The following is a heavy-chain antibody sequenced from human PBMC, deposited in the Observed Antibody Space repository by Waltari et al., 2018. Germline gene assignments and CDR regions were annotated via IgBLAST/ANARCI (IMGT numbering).Heavy chain of an antibody. J-gene: IGHJ4*02. CDR1: GYTFTNYG. V-gene: IGHV1-18*01. D-gene: IGHD3-10*01. CDR2: FSVYNGNT. Sequence: GAEVKKPGASVKVSCKASGYTFTNYGISWVRQAPGQGLEWMGWFSVYNGNTNYAQKLQGRVTMTTDTSTSTAYMELRSLRSDDTAVYYCARGVPGSWPDYYFDHWGQGTLVTVSS. CDR3: ARGVPGSWPDYYFDH.